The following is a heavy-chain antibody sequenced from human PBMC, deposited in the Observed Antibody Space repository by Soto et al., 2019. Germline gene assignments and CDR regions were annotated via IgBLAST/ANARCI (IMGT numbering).Heavy chain of an antibody. Sequence: GGSLRLSCAASGFTFSSYGMHWVRQAPGKGLEWVAVISYDGSNKYYADSVKGRFTISRDNSKNTLYLQMNSLRAEDTAVYYCAKGWDSMVRGVIGAFDIWGQGTMVTVSS. D-gene: IGHD3-10*01. CDR3: AKGWDSMVRGVIGAFDI. J-gene: IGHJ3*02. CDR2: ISYDGSNK. CDR1: GFTFSSYG. V-gene: IGHV3-30*18.